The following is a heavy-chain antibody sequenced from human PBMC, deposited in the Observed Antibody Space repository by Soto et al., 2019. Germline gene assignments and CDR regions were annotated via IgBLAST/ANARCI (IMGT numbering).Heavy chain of an antibody. V-gene: IGHV4-39*01. CDR3: ARDQSGLDFKLEWFDP. CDR2: IYYSGST. Sequence: SETLSLTCTVSGGSISSSSYYWGWIRQPPGKGLEWIGSIYYSGSTYYNPSLKSRVTISVDTSKNQFSLKLSSVTAADTAVYYCARDQSGLDFKLEWFDPWGQGTLVTVSS. J-gene: IGHJ5*02. D-gene: IGHD5-12*01. CDR1: GGSISSSSYY.